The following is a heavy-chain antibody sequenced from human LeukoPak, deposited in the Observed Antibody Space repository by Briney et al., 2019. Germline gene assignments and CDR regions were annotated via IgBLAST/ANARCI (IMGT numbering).Heavy chain of an antibody. CDR3: ARAAATMVRGVTDY. D-gene: IGHD3-10*01. CDR1: GYTFTSYG. J-gene: IGHJ4*02. V-gene: IGHV1-18*01. CDR2: ISAYNGNT. Sequence: ASVKVSCKASGYTFTSYGISWVRQAPGQGLEWMGWISAYNGNTNNAQKLQGRVTMTTDTPTSTAYMEVRSLRSDDPAVYYCARAAATMVRGVTDYWGQGTLVTVSS.